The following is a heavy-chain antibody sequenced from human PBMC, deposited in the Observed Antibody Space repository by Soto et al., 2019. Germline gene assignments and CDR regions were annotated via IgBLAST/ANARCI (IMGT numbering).Heavy chain of an antibody. CDR2: LYTGGSA. V-gene: IGHV3-53*01. Sequence: GGSLRLSCAASGFSVTDHYMTWVRQAPGKGLEWVSVLYTGGSAYYGDSVKGRFTISRDSSTNTLYLQMNSLKVGDTAFYFCARSFNDWTTYFDYWSEGTMVTVYS. CDR1: GFSVTDHY. CDR3: ARSFNDWTTYFDY. D-gene: IGHD3-9*01. J-gene: IGHJ4*02.